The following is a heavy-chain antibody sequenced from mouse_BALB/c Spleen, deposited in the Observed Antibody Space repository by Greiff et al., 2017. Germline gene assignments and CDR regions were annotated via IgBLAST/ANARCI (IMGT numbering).Heavy chain of an antibody. J-gene: IGHJ1*01. CDR2: ISSGSSTI. CDR1: GFTFSSFG. Sequence: EVHLVESGGGLVQPGGSRKLSCAASGFTFSSFGMHWVRQAPEKGLEWVAYISSGSSTIYYADTVKGRFTISRDNPKNTLFLQMTSLRSEDTAMYYCARRDGTSHWYFEVWGAGTTVTVSS. CDR3: ARRDGTSHWYFEV. V-gene: IGHV5-17*02. D-gene: IGHD1-1*01.